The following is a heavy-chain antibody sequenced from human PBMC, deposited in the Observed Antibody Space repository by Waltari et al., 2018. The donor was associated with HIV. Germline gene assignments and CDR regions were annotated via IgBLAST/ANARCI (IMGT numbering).Heavy chain of an antibody. Sequence: QVQLQESGPGLVKPSETLSLTCSVSGYSIESGYYWGWIRQPPGKALEWIGSSLHSGNTYYNPSLKSRLTISLDTSKNHVSLKLSSVTAADTAVYYCASGSRRGHSHGIDYWGQGTLVTVSS. D-gene: IGHD5-18*01. J-gene: IGHJ4*02. CDR1: GYSIESGYY. V-gene: IGHV4-38-2*01. CDR2: SLHSGNT. CDR3: ASGSRRGHSHGIDY.